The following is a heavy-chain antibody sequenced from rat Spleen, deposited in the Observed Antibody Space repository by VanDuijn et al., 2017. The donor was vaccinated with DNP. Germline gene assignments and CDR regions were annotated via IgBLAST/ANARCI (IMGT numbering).Heavy chain of an antibody. J-gene: IGHJ2*01. Sequence: EVQLQESGPGLVKPSQSLSLTCSVTGYSVTRNYWGWIRKFPGNKMEWIGHISYSGSTSFNPSLQSRVSIPRDTSKNQFFLQLNSVTPEETATYYCARWNIGTSTLDYWGQGVMVTVSS. D-gene: IGHD1-5*01. CDR3: ARWNIGTSTLDY. CDR1: GYSVTRNY. CDR2: ISYSGST. V-gene: IGHV3-1*01.